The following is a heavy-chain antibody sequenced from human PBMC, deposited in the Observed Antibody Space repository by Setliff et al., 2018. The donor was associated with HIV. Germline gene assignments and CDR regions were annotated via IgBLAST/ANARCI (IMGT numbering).Heavy chain of an antibody. Sequence: ASVKVSCKASGYTFTSYAIHWVRQAPGQRLEWMGWISAHNGRINYAQKFQGRVTMTTDRSTSTAYMELRSLRSDDTAVYYCARDVGRDGYCFDHWGQGTLVTVSS. CDR1: GYTFTSYA. J-gene: IGHJ4*02. V-gene: IGHV1-18*01. D-gene: IGHD5-12*01. CDR2: ISAHNGRI. CDR3: ARDVGRDGYCFDH.